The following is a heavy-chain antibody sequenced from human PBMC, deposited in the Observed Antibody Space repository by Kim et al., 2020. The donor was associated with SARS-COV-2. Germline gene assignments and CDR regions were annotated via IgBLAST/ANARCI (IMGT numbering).Heavy chain of an antibody. CDR3: ATGSITSFGVVPRDGMDV. Sequence: ASVKVSCKVSGYTLTELSMHWVRQAPGKGLEWMGGFDPEDGETIYAQKFQGRVTMTEDTSTDTAYMELSSLRSEDTAVYYCATGSITSFGVVPRDGMDVWGQGTKVTDSS. V-gene: IGHV1-24*01. CDR1: GYTLTELS. CDR2: FDPEDGET. D-gene: IGHD3-3*01. J-gene: IGHJ6*02.